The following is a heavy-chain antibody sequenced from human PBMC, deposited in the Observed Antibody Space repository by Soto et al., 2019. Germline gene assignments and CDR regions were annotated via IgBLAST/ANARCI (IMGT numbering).Heavy chain of an antibody. Sequence: SETLSLTCAVDGGSFSGYYWTWIRQPPGTGLEWIGEINHSGSTNYNPSLKSRVTISVDTSKNQFSLKLTSVTAADTAVYYCARDKITGLFDYWGQGPLITVS. D-gene: IGHD2-8*02. V-gene: IGHV4-34*01. CDR2: INHSGST. J-gene: IGHJ4*02. CDR3: ARDKITGLFDY. CDR1: GGSFSGYY.